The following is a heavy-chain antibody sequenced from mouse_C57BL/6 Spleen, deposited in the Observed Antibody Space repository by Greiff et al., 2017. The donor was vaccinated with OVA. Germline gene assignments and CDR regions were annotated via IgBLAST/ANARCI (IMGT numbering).Heavy chain of an antibody. J-gene: IGHJ2*01. CDR2: IYPGSGNT. D-gene: IGHD2-4*01. CDR3: ARENPYSYDYVYYFDY. CDR1: GYTFTDYY. Sequence: QVQLQQSGAELVRPGASVKLSCKASGYTFTDYYINWVKQRPGQGLEWIARIYPGSGNTYYNEKFKGKATLTADKSSSTAYMQLSSLTSEDSAVYFCARENPYSYDYVYYFDYWGQGTTLTVSS. V-gene: IGHV1-76*01.